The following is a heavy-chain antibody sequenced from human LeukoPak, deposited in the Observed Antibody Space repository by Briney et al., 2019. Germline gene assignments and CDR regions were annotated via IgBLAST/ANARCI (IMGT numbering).Heavy chain of an antibody. V-gene: IGHV1-2*02. Sequence: ASVKVSCKASGYTFTGYYMHWVRQAPGQWLEWMGWINPNSGGTNYAQKFQGRVTMTRDTSISTAYMELSRLRSEDTAVYYCAREGAYGSGSYFDYWGQGTLVTVSS. CDR3: AREGAYGSGSYFDY. CDR2: INPNSGGT. CDR1: GYTFTGYY. D-gene: IGHD3-10*01. J-gene: IGHJ4*02.